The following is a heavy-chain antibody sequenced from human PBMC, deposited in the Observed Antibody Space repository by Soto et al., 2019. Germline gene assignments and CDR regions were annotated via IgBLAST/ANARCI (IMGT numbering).Heavy chain of an antibody. Sequence: QVQLQESGPGLVKPSQTLSLTCTVPGGAISSGGYYWNWIRQHPGKGLEWTGYIYYSGITYYNPSLKSRVTISVDTSKNQFSLKLSSVTAADTAVYYWAGSVFPWGQGTLVTVSS. CDR3: AGSVFP. J-gene: IGHJ5*02. CDR1: GGAISSGGYY. CDR2: IYYSGIT. V-gene: IGHV4-31*03.